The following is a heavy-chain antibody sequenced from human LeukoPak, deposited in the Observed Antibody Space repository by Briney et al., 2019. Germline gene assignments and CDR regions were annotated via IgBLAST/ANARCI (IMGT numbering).Heavy chain of an antibody. V-gene: IGHV4-59*08. D-gene: IGHD5-12*01. Sequence: GSLRLSCAASGFTFSSYGMGWVRQAPGKGLEWIGYISYSGSTNYSPSLESRVTISLDTSNNKFSLKLTSVTAADTAIYYCARRGGYSGYDRDWGRGTLVTVSS. CDR3: ARRGGYSGYDRD. CDR1: GFTFSSYG. CDR2: ISYSGST. J-gene: IGHJ4*02.